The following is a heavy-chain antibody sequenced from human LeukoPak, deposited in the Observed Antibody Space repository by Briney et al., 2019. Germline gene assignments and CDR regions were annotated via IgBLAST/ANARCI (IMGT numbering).Heavy chain of an antibody. CDR1: GYTFTGYF. CDR2: INPNSGGT. J-gene: IGHJ6*02. CDR3: ARRDDYYYYGMDV. V-gene: IGHV1-2*02. Sequence: ASVKVSFKASGYTFTGYFIHWVRQAPGQGLEWMGRINPNSGGTDYAQKFQGRVTMTRDTSISTAYMELSRLRSDDTAVYYCARRDDYYYYGMDVWGQGTTVTVSS.